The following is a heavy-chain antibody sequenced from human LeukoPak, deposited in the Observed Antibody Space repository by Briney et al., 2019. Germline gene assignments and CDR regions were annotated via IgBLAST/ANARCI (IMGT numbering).Heavy chain of an antibody. J-gene: IGHJ6*03. Sequence: ASVKVSCKASGYSFTSYDINWVRQAPGQGLEWMGWISSYNNNTNYAQKLQGRVTMTTDTSTSTAYMELRSLTSDDTAVYYCARVWDMDVWGKGTTVTISS. CDR3: ARVWDMDV. CDR2: ISSYNNNT. D-gene: IGHD3-10*01. CDR1: GYSFTSYD. V-gene: IGHV1-18*01.